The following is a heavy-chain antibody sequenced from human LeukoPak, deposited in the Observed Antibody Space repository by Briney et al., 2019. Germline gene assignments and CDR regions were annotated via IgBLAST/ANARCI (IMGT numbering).Heavy chain of an antibody. CDR2: ISGSGGST. D-gene: IGHD5-12*01. Sequence: PGGSLRLSCAASGFTFSNAWMTWVRQAPGKGLEWVSFISGSGGSTYYADSVKGRFTISKDKSRNTLFLQMNSLRAEDTAVYYCATVPRSGYYYFDYWGQGTLVTVSS. V-gene: IGHV3-23*01. CDR3: ATVPRSGYYYFDY. CDR1: GFTFSNAW. J-gene: IGHJ4*02.